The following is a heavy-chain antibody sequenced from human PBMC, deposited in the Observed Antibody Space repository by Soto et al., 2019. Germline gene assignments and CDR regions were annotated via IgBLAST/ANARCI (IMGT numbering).Heavy chain of an antibody. CDR3: AKGYHNFDY. CDR1: GFTFSNYV. V-gene: IGHV3-23*01. CDR2: ISGTGGST. D-gene: IGHD2-2*01. J-gene: IGHJ4*02. Sequence: TGGSLRLSCAASGFTFSNYVLSWVRQAPGKGLEWVSAISGTGGSTYYADSVKGRFTISRDNSKNTLYLQMNSLRVEDTAVYYCAKGYHNFDYWGLGTLVTVSS.